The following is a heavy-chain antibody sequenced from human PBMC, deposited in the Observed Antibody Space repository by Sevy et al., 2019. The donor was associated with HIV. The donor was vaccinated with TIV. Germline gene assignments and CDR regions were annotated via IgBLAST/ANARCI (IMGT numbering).Heavy chain of an antibody. CDR2: ISGSGYLT. CDR3: AKEGGGYYYVSSGLFDY. J-gene: IGHJ4*02. V-gene: IGHV3-23*01. CDR1: GFTFSSYA. Sequence: GGSLRLSCAASGFTFSSYAMSWVRQAPGKGLEWVSAISGSGYLTYNKDSGKGRFTISRDNSKNKLYLQMNSLKAEDTAVYYCAKEGGGYYYVSSGLFDYWGQGTLVTVSS. D-gene: IGHD3-22*01.